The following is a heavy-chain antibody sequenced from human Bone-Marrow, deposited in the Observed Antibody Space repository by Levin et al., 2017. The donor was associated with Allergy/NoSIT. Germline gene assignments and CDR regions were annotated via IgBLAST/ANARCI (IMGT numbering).Heavy chain of an antibody. CDR3: ARYGSGSHFLHEYYFDY. J-gene: IGHJ4*02. CDR2: LDGSSAKT. D-gene: IGHD3-10*01. CDR1: GFIFADYA. Sequence: GGSLRLSCTISGFIFADYAMNWVRQAPGRGLEWVSSLDGSSAKTYYADSVKGRFTISREYSKNTLYLQMNSLRAEDTAVYYCARYGSGSHFLHEYYFDYWGQGTLVTVSS. V-gene: IGHV3-23*01.